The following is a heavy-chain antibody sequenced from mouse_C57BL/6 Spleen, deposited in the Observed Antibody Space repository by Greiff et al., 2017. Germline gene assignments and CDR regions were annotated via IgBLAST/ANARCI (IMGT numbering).Heavy chain of an antibody. CDR3: ARGREALDY. Sequence: EVKLVESGGGLVKPGGSLKLSCAASGFTFSDYGMHWVRQAPEKGLEWVAYISRGSSTIYYADTVKGRFTISRDNAKNTLFLQLTSLRSEDTAMYYCARGREALDYWGQGTTLTVSS. CDR2: ISRGSSTI. J-gene: IGHJ2*01. V-gene: IGHV5-17*01. CDR1: GFTFSDYG.